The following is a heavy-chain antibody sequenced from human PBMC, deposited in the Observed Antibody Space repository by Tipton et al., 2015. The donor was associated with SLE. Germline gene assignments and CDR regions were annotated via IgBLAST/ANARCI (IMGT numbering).Heavy chain of an antibody. CDR2: IWYDGSNK. D-gene: IGHD6-13*01. CDR1: GFTFSSYG. J-gene: IGHJ6*03. Sequence: SLSLSCAASGFTFSSYGMHWVRQAPGKGLEWVAVIWYDGSNKYYADSVKGRFTISRDNSKNTLYLQMNSLRAEDTAVYYCAREYSRDYYYYMDVWGKGTTVTVSS. CDR3: AREYSRDYYYYMDV. V-gene: IGHV3-33*08.